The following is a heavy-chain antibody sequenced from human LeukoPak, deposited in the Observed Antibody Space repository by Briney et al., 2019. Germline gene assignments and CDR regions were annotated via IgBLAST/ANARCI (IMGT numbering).Heavy chain of an antibody. CDR3: ARGLSGYDSRSFDY. CDR2: IIPIFGTA. CDR1: GGTFSSYA. Sequence: SVKVSCKASGGTFSSYAISWVRQAPGQGLEWMGGIIPIFGTANYAQKFQGRVTITADESTSTAYMELSSLRSEDTAVYYCARGLSGYDSRSFDYWGQGTLVTVSS. V-gene: IGHV1-69*13. D-gene: IGHD5-12*01. J-gene: IGHJ4*02.